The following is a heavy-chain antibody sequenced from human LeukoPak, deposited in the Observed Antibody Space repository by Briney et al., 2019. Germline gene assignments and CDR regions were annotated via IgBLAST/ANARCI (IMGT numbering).Heavy chain of an antibody. Sequence: TSVKVSCKASGFTFTSSAMQWVRQARGQRLEWIGWIVVGSGSTNYAQKFQERVTITRDMSTSTAYMELSSLRSEDTAVYYCAADRVFGVVTLDYWGQGTLVTVSS. CDR1: GFTFTSSA. V-gene: IGHV1-58*02. D-gene: IGHD3-3*01. CDR3: AADRVFGVVTLDY. CDR2: IVVGSGST. J-gene: IGHJ4*02.